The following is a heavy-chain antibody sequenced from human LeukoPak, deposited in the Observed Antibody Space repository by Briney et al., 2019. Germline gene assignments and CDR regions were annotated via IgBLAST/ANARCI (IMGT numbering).Heavy chain of an antibody. V-gene: IGHV4-34*01. CDR1: GGSFSGYY. CDR3: ARGYSGYALGLCYYYGMDV. Sequence: SETLSLTCAVYGGSFSGYYWSWIRQPPGKGLEWIGEINHSGSTNYNPSLKSRVTISVDTSKNQFSLKLSSVTAADTAVYYCARGYSGYALGLCYYYGMDVWGQGTTVTVS. J-gene: IGHJ6*02. CDR2: INHSGST. D-gene: IGHD5-12*01.